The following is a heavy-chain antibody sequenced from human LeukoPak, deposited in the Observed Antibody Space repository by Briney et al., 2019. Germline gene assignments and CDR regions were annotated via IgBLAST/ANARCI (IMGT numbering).Heavy chain of an antibody. J-gene: IGHJ4*02. V-gene: IGHV1-18*01. Sequence: ASVKVSSTASGYAFTSYGIRWVRQAPGQGLEWMGWISAYNGNTNYAQKLQGRVTMTTDTSTSTAYMELRSLRSDDTAVYYCARNTLNWNYALPPDYWGQGTLVTVSS. CDR2: ISAYNGNT. CDR1: GYAFTSYG. CDR3: ARNTLNWNYALPPDY. D-gene: IGHD1-7*01.